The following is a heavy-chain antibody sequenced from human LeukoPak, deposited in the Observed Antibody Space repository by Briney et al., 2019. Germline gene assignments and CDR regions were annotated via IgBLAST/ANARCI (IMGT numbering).Heavy chain of an antibody. D-gene: IGHD3-22*01. Sequence: GGSLRLSCAASGFTFSDYYMSWIRQAPGKGLEWVSYISSSGSTIYYADSVKGRFTISRDNAKNSLYLQMNSLRAEDTAVYYCARDSRDYYDSSGYYYAYYYYYMDVWGKGTTVTVSS. CDR1: GFTFSDYY. V-gene: IGHV3-11*04. J-gene: IGHJ6*03. CDR3: ARDSRDYYDSSGYYYAYYYYYMDV. CDR2: ISSSGSTI.